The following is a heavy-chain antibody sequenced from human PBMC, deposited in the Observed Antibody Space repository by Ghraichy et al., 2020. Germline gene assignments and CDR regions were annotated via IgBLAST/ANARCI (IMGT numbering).Heavy chain of an antibody. CDR3: AKDPVDTAMEWSYFDY. D-gene: IGHD5-18*01. J-gene: IGHJ4*02. Sequence: GGSLRLSCAASGFTFSSYAMSWVRQAPGKGLEWVSAISGSGGSTYYADSVKGRFTISRDNSKNTLYLQMNSLRAEDTAVYYCAKDPVDTAMEWSYFDYWGQGTLVTVSS. CDR1: GFTFSSYA. V-gene: IGHV3-23*01. CDR2: ISGSGGST.